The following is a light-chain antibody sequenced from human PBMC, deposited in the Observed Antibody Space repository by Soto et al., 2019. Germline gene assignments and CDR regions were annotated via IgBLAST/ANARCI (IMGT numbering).Light chain of an antibody. Sequence: DIQMTQSPSTLSAFVGDRVTITCRASQSISSWLAWYQQKPGKAPKLLIYKASNLESRAPSRFSGSGSGTEFTLTISSLQPDDFATYYCQQYNSYPWTFGQGTKVEIK. CDR1: QSISSW. CDR3: QQYNSYPWT. J-gene: IGKJ1*01. V-gene: IGKV1-5*03. CDR2: KAS.